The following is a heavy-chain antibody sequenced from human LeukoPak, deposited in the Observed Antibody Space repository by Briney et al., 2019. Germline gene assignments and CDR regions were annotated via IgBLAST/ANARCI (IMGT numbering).Heavy chain of an antibody. CDR1: GFTVSSNY. CDR3: ARMAPGYCSSTSCGFDP. V-gene: IGHV3-53*01. D-gene: IGHD2-2*01. Sequence: GGSLRLSCAASGFTVSSNYMSWVRQAPGKGLEWVSVIYSGGSTYYADSVKGRFTISRDNSKNTLYLQMNSLRAEDTAVYYRARMAPGYCSSTSCGFDPWGQGTLVTVSS. J-gene: IGHJ5*02. CDR2: IYSGGST.